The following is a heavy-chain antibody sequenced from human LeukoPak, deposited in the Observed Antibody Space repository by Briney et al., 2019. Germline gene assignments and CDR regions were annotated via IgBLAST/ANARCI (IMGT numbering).Heavy chain of an antibody. CDR1: GFTFSNYW. V-gene: IGHV3-74*01. D-gene: IGHD3-10*01. CDR2: IKSDGNIT. CDR3: AKPRNVLLWFGEFDY. J-gene: IGHJ4*02. Sequence: GGSLRLSCAASGFTFSNYWMYWVRQAPGKGLVWVSQIKSDGNITNYADSVKGRFTISRDNAKNTLYLQMHSLRAEDTAVYYCAKPRNVLLWFGEFDYWGQGTLVTVS.